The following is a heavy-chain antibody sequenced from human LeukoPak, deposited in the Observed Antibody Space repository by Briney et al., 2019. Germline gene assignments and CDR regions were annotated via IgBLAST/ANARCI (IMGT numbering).Heavy chain of an antibody. CDR3: AKDRLGYYDFWRGLGPHLEN. D-gene: IGHD3-3*01. J-gene: IGHJ4*02. V-gene: IGHV3-21*01. CDR2: ISSSSSYI. Sequence: PGGSLRLSCAASGFTFSSYSMNWVRQAPGKGLEWVSSISSSSSYIYYADSVKGRFTISRDNAKNSLYLQMNSLRAEDTAVYYCAKDRLGYYDFWRGLGPHLENWGQGTLVTVSS. CDR1: GFTFSSYS.